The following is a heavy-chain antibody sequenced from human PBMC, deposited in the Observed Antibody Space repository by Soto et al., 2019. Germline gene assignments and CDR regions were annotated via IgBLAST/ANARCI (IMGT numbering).Heavy chain of an antibody. J-gene: IGHJ6*02. CDR2: VIPIFGTA. V-gene: IGHV1-69*13. CDR1: GGTFSSYA. Sequence: EASVKVSCKASGGTFSSYAISWVRQAPGQGLEWMGGVIPIFGTANYAQKFQGRVTITADESTSTAYMELSSLRSEDTAVYYCARDQYSGGSVVGDYYYYYGMDVWGQGTTVTVSS. D-gene: IGHD1-26*01. CDR3: ARDQYSGGSVVGDYYYYYGMDV.